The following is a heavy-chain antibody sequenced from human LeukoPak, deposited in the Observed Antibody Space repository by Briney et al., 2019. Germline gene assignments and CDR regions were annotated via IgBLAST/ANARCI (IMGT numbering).Heavy chain of an antibody. CDR3: ARTESVDCSSTSCSYYYYYYYMDV. Sequence: GASVKVSCKASGYTFTSYDINWVRQATGQGLEWMGWMNPNSGSTGYAQKFQGRVTMTRNTSISTAYMELSSLRSEDTAAYYCARTESVDCSSTSCSYYYYYYYMDVWGKGTTVTVSS. D-gene: IGHD2-2*01. CDR1: GYTFTSYD. J-gene: IGHJ6*03. CDR2: MNPNSGST. V-gene: IGHV1-8*01.